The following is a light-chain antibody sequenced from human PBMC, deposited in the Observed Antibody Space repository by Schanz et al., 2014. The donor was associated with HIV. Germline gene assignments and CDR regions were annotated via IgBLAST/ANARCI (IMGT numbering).Light chain of an antibody. J-gene: IGKJ3*01. V-gene: IGKV2-30*01. CDR1: QSLLYSDGNTY. CDR3: MQSLQTPQFT. Sequence: DVVMTQSPLSLPVTLGQPASISCRSSQSLLYSDGNTYLNWFQQRPGQSPRRLIYKVSNRDSGVPVRFSGSGSGTDFTLKISRVEAEDVGVYYCMQSLQTPQFTFGPGTKVDIK. CDR2: KVS.